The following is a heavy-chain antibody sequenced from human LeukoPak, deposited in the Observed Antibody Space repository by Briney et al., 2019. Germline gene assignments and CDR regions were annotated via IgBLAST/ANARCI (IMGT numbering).Heavy chain of an antibody. CDR2: IIPILGIA. J-gene: IGHJ4*02. D-gene: IGHD6-13*01. CDR1: GGTFSSYA. V-gene: IGHV1-69*04. Sequence: ASVTVSCKASGGTFSSYAISWVRQAPGQGLEWMGRIIPILGIANYAQKFQGRVTITADKSTSTAYMELSSLRSEDTAVYYCARDHGSSSWLAGFDYWGQGTLVTVSS. CDR3: ARDHGSSSWLAGFDY.